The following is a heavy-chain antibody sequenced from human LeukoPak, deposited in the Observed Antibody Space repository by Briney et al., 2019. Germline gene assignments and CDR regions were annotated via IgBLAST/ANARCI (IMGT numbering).Heavy chain of an antibody. V-gene: IGHV1-8*03. CDR2: MNPNSGNT. CDR1: GYTFTSYD. D-gene: IGHD2/OR15-2a*01. CDR3: ARVQTEWGLLND. J-gene: IGHJ4*02. Sequence: ASVKVSCKASGYTFTSYDINWVRQATGQGLEWMGWMNPNSGNTGYAQKFQGRVTITRNTSISTAYMELSSLRSEDTAVYYCARVQTEWGLLNDWGQGTLVTVSS.